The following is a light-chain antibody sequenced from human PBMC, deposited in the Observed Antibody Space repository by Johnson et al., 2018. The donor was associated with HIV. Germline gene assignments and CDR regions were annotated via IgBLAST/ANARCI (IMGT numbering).Light chain of an antibody. CDR2: ENN. Sequence: QLVLTQPPSVSAAPGQKVTISCSGSSPNIGNNYVSWYQQLPGTAPKLLIYENNKRPSGIPDRFSGSKSGTSATLGITGLQTGDEADYYCGTWDSSLSAFYVFGTGTKVTVL. J-gene: IGLJ1*01. V-gene: IGLV1-51*02. CDR1: SPNIGNNY. CDR3: GTWDSSLSAFYV.